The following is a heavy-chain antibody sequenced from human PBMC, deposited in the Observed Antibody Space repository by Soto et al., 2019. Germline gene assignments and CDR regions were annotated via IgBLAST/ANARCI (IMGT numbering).Heavy chain of an antibody. J-gene: IGHJ4*02. CDR2: ISSDGSST. Sequence: EVQLVESWGDLVQPGKSLRLSCAASGFTFSNYCLHWVRQVPGKGLVWVSRISSDGSSTNYADYVKGRFNISRDNAKNTLYLQMNSLRDEDTAVYYCVIGRLNLDCWGQGTLVTVSS. CDR3: VIGRLNLDC. V-gene: IGHV3-74*01. CDR1: GFTFSNYC. D-gene: IGHD2-8*01.